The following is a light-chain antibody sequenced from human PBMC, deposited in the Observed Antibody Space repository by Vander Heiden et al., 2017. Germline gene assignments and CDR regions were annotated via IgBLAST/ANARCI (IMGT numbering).Light chain of an antibody. CDR3: QQHGSSLL. V-gene: IGKV3-20*01. Sequence: EIVLTQSPGTLSLSPGARATLSCRASQRDSSSYIAWYQQKPGQAPRLLIYVASSRATGIPDRFSGSGSVTDFTLTISRLEPEDFAVYYCQQHGSSLLFGQGTRLEIK. CDR1: QRDSSSY. J-gene: IGKJ5*01. CDR2: VAS.